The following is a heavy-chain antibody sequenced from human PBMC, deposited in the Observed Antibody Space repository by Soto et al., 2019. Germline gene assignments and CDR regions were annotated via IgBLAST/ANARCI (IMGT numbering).Heavy chain of an antibody. CDR1: GGSFSGYY. J-gene: IGHJ5*02. D-gene: IGHD3-10*01. Sequence: SETLSLTCAVYGGSFSGYYWSWIRQPPGKGLEWIGEINHSGSTNYNPSLKSRVTISVDTSKNQFSLKLSSVTAADTAVYYCAREFTMVRGVIRGAWFDPWGQGTLVTVSS. CDR2: INHSGST. CDR3: AREFTMVRGVIRGAWFDP. V-gene: IGHV4-34*01.